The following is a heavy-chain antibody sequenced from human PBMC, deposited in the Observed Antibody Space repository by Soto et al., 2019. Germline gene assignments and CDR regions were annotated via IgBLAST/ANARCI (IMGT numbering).Heavy chain of an antibody. D-gene: IGHD2-15*01. CDR2: ISGSSDAI. CDR1: GFTFSSYS. CDR3: ARDEGFCSALSCYGWIGNDY. V-gene: IGHV3-48*04. J-gene: IGHJ4*02. Sequence: GGSLRLSCAASGFTFSSYSMNWVRQAPGKGLEWVSYISGSSDAIHYTDSVKGRFTISRDNANNSLDLQMNSLRAEDTAVYYCARDEGFCSALSCYGWIGNDYWGQGTLVTVSS.